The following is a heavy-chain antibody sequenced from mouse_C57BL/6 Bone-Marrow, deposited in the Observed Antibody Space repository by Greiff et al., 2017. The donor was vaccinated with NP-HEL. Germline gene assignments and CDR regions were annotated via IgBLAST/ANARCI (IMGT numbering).Heavy chain of an antibody. CDR2: INPSSGYT. CDR1: GYTFTSYT. CDR3: ARFYGFDY. D-gene: IGHD1-1*01. Sequence: VQLQQSGAELARPVASVKMSCKASGYTFTSYTMHWVKQRPGQGLEWIGYINPSSGYTKYNQKFKDKATLTADKSSGTAYMQLSSLTSEDSAVYYCARFYGFDYWGQGTTLTVSS. J-gene: IGHJ2*01. V-gene: IGHV1-4*01.